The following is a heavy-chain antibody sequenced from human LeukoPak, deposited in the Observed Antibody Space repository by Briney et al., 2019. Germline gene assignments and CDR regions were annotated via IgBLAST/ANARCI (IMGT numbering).Heavy chain of an antibody. CDR2: ISAYNGNT. CDR1: VYTFTIYG. CDR3: ARTPGIGVAGTFFYFDY. J-gene: IGHJ4*02. Sequence: ASLKVSCKASVYTFTIYGIGSVRPTPGQGLWWMGWISAYNGNTNYAQKLQGRVTMTTDTSTSTDYMELRSLRSDDTAVYYCARTPGIGVAGTFFYFDYWGQGTLVTVSS. D-gene: IGHD6-19*01. V-gene: IGHV1-18*01.